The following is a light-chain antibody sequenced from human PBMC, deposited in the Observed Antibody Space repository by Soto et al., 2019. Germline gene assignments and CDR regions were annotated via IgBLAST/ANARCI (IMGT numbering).Light chain of an antibody. CDR3: QKYNRAPLT. V-gene: IGKV1-27*01. J-gene: IGKJ4*01. Sequence: DVPMTQSPSSLSAFVGDRVTLTCRASQGIAPYLAWFQQKPGKVPKLLIYATSTLQSGVPSRFSGSGSGTDFTLTINSLPPEDVGSYYCQKYNRAPLTFGGGTKVEIK. CDR1: QGIAPY. CDR2: ATS.